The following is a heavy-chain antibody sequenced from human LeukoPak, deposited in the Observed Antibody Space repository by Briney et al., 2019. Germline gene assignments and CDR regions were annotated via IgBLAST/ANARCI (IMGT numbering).Heavy chain of an antibody. CDR3: ARDRAEVVRGVIITSYYYGMDV. Sequence: GGSLRLSCAASGFTFSSYSMNWVRQAPGNGLEWVSSISSSSSYIYYADSVKGRFTISRDNAKNSLYLQMNSLRAEDTAVYYCARDRAEVVRGVIITSYYYGMDVWGQGTTVTVSS. J-gene: IGHJ6*02. CDR2: ISSSSSYI. CDR1: GFTFSSYS. V-gene: IGHV3-21*01. D-gene: IGHD3-10*01.